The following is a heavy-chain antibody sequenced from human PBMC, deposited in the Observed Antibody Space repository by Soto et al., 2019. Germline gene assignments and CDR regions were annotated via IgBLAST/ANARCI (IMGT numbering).Heavy chain of an antibody. D-gene: IGHD6-13*01. V-gene: IGHV5-10-1*01. CDR1: GYSFTSYW. J-gene: IGHJ6*02. CDR3: ARPHKPFIAAAGTADYYYGMYV. Sequence: PGESLKISCKGSGYSFTSYWISWVRQMPGKGLEWMGRIDPSDSYTNYSPSFPGHVTISADKSISTAYLQWSSLKDSETAMYYCARPHKPFIAAAGTADYYYGMYVWGQGTTVTVSS. CDR2: IDPSDSYT.